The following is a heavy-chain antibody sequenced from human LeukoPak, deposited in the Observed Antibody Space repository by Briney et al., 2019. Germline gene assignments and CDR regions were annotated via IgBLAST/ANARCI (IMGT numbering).Heavy chain of an antibody. J-gene: IGHJ5*02. Sequence: SETLSLTCAVYGGSFSGYYWSWIRQPPGKGLEWIGEINHSGSTNYNPSLKSRVTISVDTSKNQFSLKLSSVTAADTAVYYCARGLGGGDCYEPGNWFDPWGQGTLVTVSS. CDR3: ARGLGGGDCYEPGNWFDP. CDR1: GGSFSGYY. V-gene: IGHV4-34*01. CDR2: INHSGST. D-gene: IGHD2-21*02.